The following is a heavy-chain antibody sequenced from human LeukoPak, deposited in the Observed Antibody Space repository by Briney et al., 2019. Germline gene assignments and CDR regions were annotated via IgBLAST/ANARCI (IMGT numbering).Heavy chain of an antibody. CDR1: GFTFNYYA. CDR3: ATLGGYSGSGSYYYFDY. Sequence: GGSLRLSCAASGFTFNYYAMSWVRQAPGKGLDWVSGITGSGGSTSYAASVKGRFTISRDNSKNTLYLQMNSLRAEDTAVYYCATLGGYSGSGSYYYFDYWGQGTLVTVSS. CDR2: ITGSGGST. D-gene: IGHD3-10*01. J-gene: IGHJ4*02. V-gene: IGHV3-23*01.